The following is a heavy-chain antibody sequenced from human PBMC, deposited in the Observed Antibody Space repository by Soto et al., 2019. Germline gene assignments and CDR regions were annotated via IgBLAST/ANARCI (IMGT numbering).Heavy chain of an antibody. J-gene: IGHJ6*02. D-gene: IGHD2-15*01. Sequence: QLQLQESGPGLVKPSETLSLTCTVSGGSISSSSYYWGWIRQPPGKGLEWIGSIYYSGSTYYNPSLKLRVTISEDTSKNQFSLKLSVVTAADTAVYYCAKLLVVVVIDSDGMDVWGQGTTVTVSS. CDR2: IYYSGST. V-gene: IGHV4-39*01. CDR1: GGSISSSSYY. CDR3: AKLLVVVVIDSDGMDV.